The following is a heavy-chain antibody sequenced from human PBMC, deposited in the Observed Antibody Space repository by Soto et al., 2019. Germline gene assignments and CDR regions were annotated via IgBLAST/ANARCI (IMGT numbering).Heavy chain of an antibody. CDR2: IYYTGSP. J-gene: IGHJ6*03. D-gene: IGHD6-19*01. Sequence: PSETLSLTCTVSGGSISSYFWSWIRQSPGKGLEWIGYIYYTGSPDYNASLKSRVTMSVDTSKNEFSLKLSSVTAADTAVYYCARRARGSSAFYYYYYMDVWGKGTTVTVSS. CDR1: GGSISSYF. CDR3: ARRARGSSAFYYYYYMDV. V-gene: IGHV4-59*08.